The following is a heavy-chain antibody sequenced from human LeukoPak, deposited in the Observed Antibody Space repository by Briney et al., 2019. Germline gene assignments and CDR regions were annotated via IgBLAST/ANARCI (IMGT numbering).Heavy chain of an antibody. J-gene: IGHJ6*02. V-gene: IGHV3-7*02. CDR3: ARGPERTGVGTRYYYDMDV. CDR2: IKEDGSEK. D-gene: IGHD2-8*01. CDR1: GFTFSTYW. Sequence: GGSLRLSCAASGFTFSTYWMSWVRQAPGKGLEWVATIKEDGSEKYLVDSVKGRFTISRDNAKNSLYVQMNSLRAEDTAVYHCARGPERTGVGTRYYYDMDVWGQGTTVTVSS.